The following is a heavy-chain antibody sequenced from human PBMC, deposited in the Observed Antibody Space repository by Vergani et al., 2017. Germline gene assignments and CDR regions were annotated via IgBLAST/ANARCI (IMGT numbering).Heavy chain of an antibody. Sequence: QLQLQESGPGLVKPSETLSLTCTVSGGSISSSSYYWGWIRQPPGKGLEWIGSIYHSGSTYYNPSLKSRVTISVDTSKNQFSLKLSSVTAADTAVYYCARIIAVAYYYYYYMDVWGKGTTVTVSS. D-gene: IGHD6-19*01. J-gene: IGHJ6*03. V-gene: IGHV4-39*07. CDR1: GGSISSSSYY. CDR2: IYHSGST. CDR3: ARIIAVAYYYYYYMDV.